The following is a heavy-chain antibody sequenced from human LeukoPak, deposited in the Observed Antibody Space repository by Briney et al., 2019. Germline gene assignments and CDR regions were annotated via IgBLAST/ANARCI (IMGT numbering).Heavy chain of an antibody. CDR2: IYYRGST. D-gene: IGHD3-22*01. Sequence: SETLSLACTVSGDSSSHHYRSGIRQPPGKGLEWIGYIYYRGSTNYNPSLKSRVTISVDTSKNQLSLKLTSVTTADTAVYYCARDASNGYSFDYWGQGILVTVSS. CDR1: GDSSSHHY. CDR3: ARDASNGYSFDY. J-gene: IGHJ4*02. V-gene: IGHV4-59*11.